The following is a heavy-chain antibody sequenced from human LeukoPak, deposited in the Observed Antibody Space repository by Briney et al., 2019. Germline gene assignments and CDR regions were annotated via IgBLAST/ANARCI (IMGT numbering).Heavy chain of an antibody. CDR2: IYHSGST. CDR1: GASMSTYY. J-gene: IGHJ4*02. Sequence: SETLSLTCTVSGASMSTYYWSWIRQPPGKGLEWIAYIYHSGSTNYNPSLKSRVTISVDTSKNQFSLKLSSVTAADTAVYYCARTRYCSSTSCYSDFDYWGQGTLVTVSS. V-gene: IGHV4-59*01. CDR3: ARTRYCSSTSCYSDFDY. D-gene: IGHD2-2*01.